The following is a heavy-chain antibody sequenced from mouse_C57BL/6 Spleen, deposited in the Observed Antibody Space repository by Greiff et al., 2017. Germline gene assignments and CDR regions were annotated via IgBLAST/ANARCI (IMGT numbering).Heavy chain of an antibody. CDR3: ARSLDYYYGSSPYYYAMDY. Sequence: QVQLQQSGPELVRPGVSVKISCKGSGYTFTDYAMHWVKKSHAKSLEWIGVISTYYGDASYNQKFKDKATMTVDKSSSTAYMELARLTSEDSAFYYCARSLDYYYGSSPYYYAMDYWGQGTSVTVSS. V-gene: IGHV1-67*01. CDR2: ISTYYGDA. J-gene: IGHJ4*01. CDR1: GYTFTDYA. D-gene: IGHD1-1*01.